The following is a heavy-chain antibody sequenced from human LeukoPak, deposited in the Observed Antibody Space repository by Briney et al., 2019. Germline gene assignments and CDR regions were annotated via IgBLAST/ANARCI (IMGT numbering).Heavy chain of an antibody. J-gene: IGHJ5*02. D-gene: IGHD1-26*01. CDR1: GFAFSGYA. V-gene: IGHV3-23*01. CDR3: AKVHYTASFPGSFPGRNYIDP. Sequence: PGGSLRLSCTVSGFAFSGYAMSWVRQAPGKGPEWVSSIGARGDVTYSADSVKGRFTISRDNSKRTLFLQMNSLRAEDTAVYYCAKVHYTASFPGSFPGRNYIDPWGQGSLVTVSS. CDR2: IGARGDVT.